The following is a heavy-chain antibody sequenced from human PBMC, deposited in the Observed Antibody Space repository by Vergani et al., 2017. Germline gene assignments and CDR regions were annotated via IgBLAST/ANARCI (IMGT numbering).Heavy chain of an antibody. V-gene: IGHV5-10-1*03. CDR1: GYSFTSYW. D-gene: IGHD6-6*01. CDR2: IDPSDSYT. J-gene: IGHJ6*02. Sequence: EVQLVQSGAEVKKPGESLRISCKGSGYSFTSYWISWVRQMPGKGLEWMGRIDPSDSYTNYSPSFQGHVTISADKSISTAYLQWSSLKASDTAMYYCARQEYSSSSRLDYYYYGMDVWGQGTTVTVSS. CDR3: ARQEYSSSSRLDYYYYGMDV.